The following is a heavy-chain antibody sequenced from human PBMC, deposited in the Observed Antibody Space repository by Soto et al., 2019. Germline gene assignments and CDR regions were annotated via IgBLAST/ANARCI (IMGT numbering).Heavy chain of an antibody. CDR2: IYWDDDK. V-gene: IGHV2-5*02. CDR3: AHRHRHYDILTGYYTQNWFDP. CDR1: GFSLSTSGVG. D-gene: IGHD3-9*01. Sequence: SGPTLVNPTQPLTLTCTFSGFSLSTSGVGVGWIRQPPGKALEWLALIYWDDDKRYSPSLKSRLTITKDTSKNQVVLTMTNMDPVDTATYYCAHRHRHYDILTGYYTQNWFDPWGQGTLVTVSS. J-gene: IGHJ5*02.